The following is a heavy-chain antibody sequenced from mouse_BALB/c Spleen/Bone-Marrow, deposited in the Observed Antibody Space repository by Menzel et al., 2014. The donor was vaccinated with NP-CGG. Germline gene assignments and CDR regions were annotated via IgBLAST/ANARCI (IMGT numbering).Heavy chain of an antibody. CDR2: IDPRTANT. J-gene: IGHJ3*01. D-gene: IGHD4-1*01. V-gene: IGHV1-7*01. CDR3: ARYWDAY. Sequence: VQLQQSGAELAKPGASVKMSCKGSDYTFTSYWMHWVKQRPGQGLEWIGYIDPRTANTEYRQKFKDKATLTADKSSSTAYMQLSSLTSEDSAVYYCARYWDAYWSQATLANISA. CDR1: DYTFTSYW.